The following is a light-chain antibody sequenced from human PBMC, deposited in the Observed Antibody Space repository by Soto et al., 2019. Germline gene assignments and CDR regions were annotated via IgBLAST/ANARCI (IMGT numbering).Light chain of an antibody. CDR2: DAS. J-gene: IGKJ2*02. V-gene: IGKV1-5*01. CDR1: QSVTDW. CDR3: QQYYHSCT. Sequence: DIQLTQSPSTLSASVGDRVTITCRASQSVTDWLAWYQQKPGKATKLLIYDASSLESGVPSRFSGSGSGTEFSLTISSLQPDDFATYYCQQYYHSCTFGQGTKVEIK.